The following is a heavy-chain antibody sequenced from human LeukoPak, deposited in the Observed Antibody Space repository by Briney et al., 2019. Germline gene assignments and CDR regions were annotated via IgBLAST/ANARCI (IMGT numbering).Heavy chain of an antibody. D-gene: IGHD1-14*01. V-gene: IGHV3-66*01. J-gene: IGHJ3*02. CDR2: IYSGDST. CDR3: ATDHRNLDAFDI. Sequence: GGSLRLSCAASGLSVSTNSMSWVRQAPGKGLEWVAVIYSGDSTYYGDSVKGRFTISSDKSKNTFYLQMNSLRAEDTAVYYCATDHRNLDAFDIWGQGTMVTVSS. CDR1: GLSVSTNS.